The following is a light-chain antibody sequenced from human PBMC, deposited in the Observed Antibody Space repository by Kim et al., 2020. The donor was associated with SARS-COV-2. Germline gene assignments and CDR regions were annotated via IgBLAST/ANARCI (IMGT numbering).Light chain of an antibody. Sequence: QSISISCAGSSSDVGSNKYVSWYQQHPGKAPKLMIHDVSDRPSGVSNRFSGAKSGNTASLTISGLQAEDEADYYCSSYTGTTTVFGGGTNLTVL. CDR2: DVS. CDR3: SSYTGTTTV. J-gene: IGLJ3*02. V-gene: IGLV2-14*03. CDR1: SSDVGSNKY.